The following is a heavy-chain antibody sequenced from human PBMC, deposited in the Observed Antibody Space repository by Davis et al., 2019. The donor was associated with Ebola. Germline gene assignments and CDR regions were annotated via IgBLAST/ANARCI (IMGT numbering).Heavy chain of an antibody. V-gene: IGHV4-59*01. CDR2: IYYSGST. CDR3: ARARGYNYGLNYYGMDV. Sequence: PSETLSLTCTVSGGFISSYYWSWIRQPPGKGLEWIGYIYYSGSTNYNPSLKSRVIISVDTSKNQFSLKLSSVTAADTAVYYCARARGYNYGLNYYGMDVWGQGTTVTVSS. D-gene: IGHD5-18*01. CDR1: GGFISSYY. J-gene: IGHJ6*02.